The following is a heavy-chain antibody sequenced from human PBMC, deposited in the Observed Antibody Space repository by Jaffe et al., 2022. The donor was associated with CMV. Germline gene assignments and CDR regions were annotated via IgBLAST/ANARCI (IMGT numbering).Heavy chain of an antibody. Sequence: EVQLVESGGGLVKPGGSLRLSCAASGFTFSSYSMNWVRQAPGKGLEWVSSISSSSSYIYYADSVKGRFTISRDNAKNSLYLQMNSLRAEDTAVYYCARDPSGYYYDSSGYYYEYWGQGTLVTVSS. D-gene: IGHD3-22*01. CDR1: GFTFSSYS. V-gene: IGHV3-21*01. CDR2: ISSSSSYI. J-gene: IGHJ4*02. CDR3: ARDPSGYYYDSSGYYYEY.